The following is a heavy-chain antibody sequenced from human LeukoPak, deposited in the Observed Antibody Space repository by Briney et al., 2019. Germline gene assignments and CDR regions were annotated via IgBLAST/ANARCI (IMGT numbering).Heavy chain of an antibody. CDR2: ISYEGSNK. J-gene: IGHJ4*02. V-gene: IGHV3-30*18. D-gene: IGHD5-24*01. Sequence: GGSLRLSCAASGFTFSSYGMHGVRQAPGRGLEGVAGISYEGSNKYYADSVKGRFTISRDNSKNTLYLQMNSLRAEDTAVYYCAKDERDGYNLGFDYWGQGTLVAVSS. CDR1: GFTFSSYG. CDR3: AKDERDGYNLGFDY.